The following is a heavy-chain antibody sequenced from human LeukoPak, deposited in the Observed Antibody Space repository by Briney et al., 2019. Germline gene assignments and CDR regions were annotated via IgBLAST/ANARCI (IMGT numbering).Heavy chain of an antibody. J-gene: IGHJ4*02. CDR2: ISGSGGST. V-gene: IGHV3-23*01. CDR3: AKSSGSGWSYYFDY. Sequence: GGSLRLSCTASGFTFSSYAMSWVRQAPGKGLEWVSAISGSGGSTYYADSVKGRFTISRDNSKHTLYLQMNSLRAEDTAVYYCAKSSGSGWSYYFDYWGQGTLVTVSS. D-gene: IGHD6-19*01. CDR1: GFTFSSYA.